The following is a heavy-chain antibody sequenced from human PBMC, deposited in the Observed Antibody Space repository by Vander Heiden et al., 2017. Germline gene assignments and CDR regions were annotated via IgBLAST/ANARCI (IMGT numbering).Heavy chain of an antibody. J-gene: IGHJ5*02. CDR2: INPSGGST. CDR3: ARQHSSSWHAGNWFDP. Sequence: QVQLVQSGAEAKTPGASVTASCKASGYTFTSYYMHWVRQAPGQGLEWMGIINPSGGSTSYAQKFQGRVTMTRDTSTSTVYMELSSLRSEDTAVYYCARQHSSSWHAGNWFDPWGQGTLVTVSS. CDR1: GYTFTSYY. V-gene: IGHV1-46*01. D-gene: IGHD6-13*01.